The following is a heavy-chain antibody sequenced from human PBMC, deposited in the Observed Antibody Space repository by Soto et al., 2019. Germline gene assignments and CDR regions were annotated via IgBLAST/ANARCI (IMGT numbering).Heavy chain of an antibody. CDR3: ARQWGGDY. V-gene: IGHV4-59*08. CDR1: GGSIGSLY. Sequence: QVQLQESGPGLVKPSETLSLTGTVSGGSIGSLYWTWIRQPPGEGLEWIVRASYTGSPSYNPSLKGRVTISKDTSQTHFSLKMTSVTAADTAVYYCARQWGGDYWGQGILVTVSS. CDR2: ASYTGSP. J-gene: IGHJ4*02. D-gene: IGHD3-16*01.